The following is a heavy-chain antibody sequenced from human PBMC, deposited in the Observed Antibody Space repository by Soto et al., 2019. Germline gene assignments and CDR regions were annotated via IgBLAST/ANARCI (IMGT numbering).Heavy chain of an antibody. D-gene: IGHD3-16*01. CDR1: GFTFSDHY. CDR2: TKDKANSYTA. Sequence: EVQLVESGGCLVQPGGSLRLSCVASGFTFSDHYIDWVRQAPGKGLEWVGRTKDKANSYTAEYAASVKGRFTISRDDSKNTLYLQMNSLKTENTAVYYCTTEGALPGPDFDYWGQGTLVTVSS. CDR3: TTEGALPGPDFDY. V-gene: IGHV3-72*01. J-gene: IGHJ4*02.